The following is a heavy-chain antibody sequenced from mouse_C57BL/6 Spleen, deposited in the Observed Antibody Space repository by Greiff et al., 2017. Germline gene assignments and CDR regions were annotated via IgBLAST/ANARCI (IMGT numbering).Heavy chain of an antibody. D-gene: IGHD1-1*01. CDR2: IDPSDSET. CDR3: ARDYGPYYYAMDY. V-gene: IGHV1-52*01. Sequence: VKLQQPGAELVRPGSSVKLSCKASGYTFTSYWMHWVKQRPIQGLEWIGNIDPSDSETHYNQKFKDKATLTVDKSSSTAYMQLSSLTSEDSAVYYCARDYGPYYYAMDYWGQGTSVTVSS. J-gene: IGHJ4*01. CDR1: GYTFTSYW.